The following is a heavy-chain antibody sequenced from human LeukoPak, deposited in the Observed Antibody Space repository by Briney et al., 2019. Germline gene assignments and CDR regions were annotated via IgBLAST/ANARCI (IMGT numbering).Heavy chain of an antibody. J-gene: IGHJ4*02. CDR1: GGSISSGGYY. CDR3: AKDVARSMVWGVPLDGY. V-gene: IGHV4-30-2*01. CDR2: IYHSGST. D-gene: IGHD3-10*01. Sequence: PSETLSLTCTVSGGSISSGGYYWSWIRQPPGKGLEWIGYIYHSGSTYYNPSLKSRVTISVDRSKNQFSLKLSSVTAADTAVYYCAKDVARSMVWGVPLDGYWGQGTLVTVSS.